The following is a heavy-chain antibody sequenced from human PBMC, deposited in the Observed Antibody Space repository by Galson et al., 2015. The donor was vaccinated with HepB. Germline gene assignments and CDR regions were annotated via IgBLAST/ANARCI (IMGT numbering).Heavy chain of an antibody. Sequence: SLRLSCAASGFAFDSHAMSWVRQAPGRGLEWISGITGKGDSTFYADSVKGRFTVSKDNSNNMLYLHINSLRAEDAGLYFCAKGYGLFDSWGQGILVTVSS. D-gene: IGHD5-18*01. CDR3: AKGYGLFDS. CDR2: ITGKGDST. CDR1: GFAFDSHA. V-gene: IGHV3-23*01. J-gene: IGHJ5*01.